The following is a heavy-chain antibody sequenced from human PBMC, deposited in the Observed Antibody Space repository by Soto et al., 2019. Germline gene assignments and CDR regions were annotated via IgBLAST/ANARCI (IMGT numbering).Heavy chain of an antibody. Sequence: QVQLVESGGGVVQPGRSLRLSCAASGFTFSSYGMHWVRQAPGKGLEWVAVISYDGSNKYYADSVKGRFTISRDNSKNTLYLQMNSLRAEDTAVYYCAKDLTPSLRYFDWHRRPGNYYYGMDVWGQGTTVTVSS. D-gene: IGHD3-9*01. CDR2: ISYDGSNK. CDR3: AKDLTPSLRYFDWHRRPGNYYYGMDV. V-gene: IGHV3-30*18. J-gene: IGHJ6*02. CDR1: GFTFSSYG.